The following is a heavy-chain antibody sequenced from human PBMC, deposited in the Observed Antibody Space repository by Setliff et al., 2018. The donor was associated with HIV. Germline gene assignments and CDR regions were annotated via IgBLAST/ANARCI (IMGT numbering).Heavy chain of an antibody. Sequence: GASVKVSCKASGNTFSSYGITWVRQAPGQGLEWMGGTTPLLGTTNYAQKFQGRVTITADKSTSTAYMELSSLRSEDTAVYYCGIAVAGTYAFDIWGQGTMVTVSS. D-gene: IGHD6-19*01. J-gene: IGHJ3*02. V-gene: IGHV1-69*10. CDR1: GNTFSSYG. CDR3: GIAVAGTYAFDI. CDR2: TTPLLGTT.